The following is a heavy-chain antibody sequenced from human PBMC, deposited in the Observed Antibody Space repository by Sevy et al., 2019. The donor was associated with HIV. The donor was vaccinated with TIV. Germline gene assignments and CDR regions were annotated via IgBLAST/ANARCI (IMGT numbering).Heavy chain of an antibody. V-gene: IGHV3-74*01. CDR2: INSDGSST. CDR1: GFTFSSYW. J-gene: IGHJ4*02. CDR3: ARDAPYSSSWFTSTH. D-gene: IGHD6-13*01. Sequence: GGSLRLSCAASGFTFSSYWMHWVRQAPGKGLVWVSRINSDGSSTSYADSVKGRFTISRDNAKNTLYLQMNSLRAEDTAVYYCARDAPYSSSWFTSTHWGQGTLVTVSS.